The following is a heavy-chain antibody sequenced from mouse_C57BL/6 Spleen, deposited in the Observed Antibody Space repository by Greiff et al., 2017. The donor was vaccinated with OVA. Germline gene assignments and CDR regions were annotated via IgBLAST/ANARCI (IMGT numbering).Heavy chain of an antibody. D-gene: IGHD2-4*01. Sequence: QVQLQQPGAELVRPGSSVKRSCKASGCTFTSYWMHWVKQRPIQGLEWIGNIDTSDSENHSNQKFKDKATLTVDKSSSTAYMQLSSLTSEDSAVYYCTRYYDYDFDYWGQGTTLTVSS. V-gene: IGHV1-52*01. CDR3: TRYYDYDFDY. CDR2: IDTSDSEN. J-gene: IGHJ2*01. CDR1: GCTFTSYW.